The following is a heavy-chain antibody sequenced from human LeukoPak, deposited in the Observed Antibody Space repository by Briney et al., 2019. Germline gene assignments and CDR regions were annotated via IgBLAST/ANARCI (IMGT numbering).Heavy chain of an antibody. Sequence: GGSLRLSCRTSGLTFSSYEMNWVRQAPGKGLEWVSSISSSSSYIYYADSVKGRFTISRDNAKNSLYLQMNSLRAEDTAVYYCARAGYSSGWYVGNFDYWGQGTLVTVSS. J-gene: IGHJ4*02. CDR3: ARAGYSSGWYVGNFDY. CDR2: ISSSSSYI. V-gene: IGHV3-21*01. CDR1: GLTFSSYE. D-gene: IGHD6-19*01.